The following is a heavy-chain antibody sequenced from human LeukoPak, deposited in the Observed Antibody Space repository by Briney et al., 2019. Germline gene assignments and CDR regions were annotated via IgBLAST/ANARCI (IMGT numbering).Heavy chain of an antibody. J-gene: IGHJ4*02. CDR3: AKDLGGGHYDFWSGPNTN. CDR2: INARGANS. Sequence: GGSLRLSCAASAFTFSKYAMSWVRQAPGKGLDWVSSINARGANSWYADSVKGRFTISRDNSKNTLYLQMNSLRAEDTAVYYCAKDLGGGHYDFWSGPNTNWGQGTLVTVSS. CDR1: AFTFSKYA. V-gene: IGHV3-23*01. D-gene: IGHD3-3*01.